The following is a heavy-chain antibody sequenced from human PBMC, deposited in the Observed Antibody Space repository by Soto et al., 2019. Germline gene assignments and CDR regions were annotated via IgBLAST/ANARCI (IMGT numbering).Heavy chain of an antibody. CDR3: ARASYLDPAFDI. D-gene: IGHD2-2*03. CDR1: GYTFTSYD. J-gene: IGHJ3*02. CDR2: VNPNSGNT. V-gene: IGHV1-8*01. Sequence: QVQLVQSGAEVKRPGASVKVSCKASGYTFTSYDFNWVRQAPGQGLEWMGWVNPNSGNTDYAQKFQGRVTITRNTSIRTAYMELRSLRSEDTAVYYCARASYLDPAFDIWGQGTMVTVSS.